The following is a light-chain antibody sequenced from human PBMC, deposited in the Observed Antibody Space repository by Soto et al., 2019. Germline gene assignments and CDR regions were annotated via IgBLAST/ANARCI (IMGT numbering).Light chain of an antibody. CDR1: IGEVTSGYY. Sequence: QAVVTQQPSLTVSPGGTVTLTCAASIGEVTSGYYANWFQQKPGQAPRSLIYGTTNTHSGTPARFSGSLLGGKAALTLSGVQPEDEAEYYCLVCSGGAIDCVFGCGTKFTVL. V-gene: IGLV7-43*01. CDR2: GTT. CDR3: LVCSGGAIDCV. J-gene: IGLJ3*02.